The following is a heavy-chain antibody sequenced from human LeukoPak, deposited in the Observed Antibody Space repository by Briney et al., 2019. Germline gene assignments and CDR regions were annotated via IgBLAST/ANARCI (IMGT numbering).Heavy chain of an antibody. CDR1: GFSFNYAW. J-gene: IGHJ4*02. D-gene: IGHD3-10*01. CDR2: IKQDGSEK. V-gene: IGHV3-7*02. CDR3: VGLGENY. Sequence: GGSLRLSCAASGFSFNYAWMSWARQASGKGLEWVANIKQDGSEKYYVDSVKGRFTISRDNAKNSLYLQMNSLRAEDTAVYYCVGLGENYWGQGTLVTVSS.